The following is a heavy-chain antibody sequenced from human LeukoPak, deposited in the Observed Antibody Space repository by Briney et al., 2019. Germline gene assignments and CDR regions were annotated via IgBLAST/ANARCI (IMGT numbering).Heavy chain of an antibody. J-gene: IGHJ5*02. CDR2: IYYGGTT. CDR1: GGSISSYY. D-gene: IGHD6-19*01. V-gene: IGHV4-59*01. CDR3: ARTTPATGWYLYH. Sequence: SETLSLTCTVSGGSISSYYWSWIRQPPGKGLEWIGYIYYGGTTNYNPSLKSRVTTSVDTSKNQFSLKLSSVTAADTAVYYCARTTPATGWYLYHWGQGTPVTVSS.